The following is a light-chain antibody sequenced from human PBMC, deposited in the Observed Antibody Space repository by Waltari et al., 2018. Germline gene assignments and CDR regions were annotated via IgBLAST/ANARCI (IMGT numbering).Light chain of an antibody. Sequence: DIQMTQSPSSLSASVGERVTITCRASQAISNYVAWYQQKPGKAPKLLLYGASSLQSPLPSRFSGSGSGTDYTLPISSLPPSSFSPSSFPHYSLTAVYTFGQG. CDR3: PHYSLTAVYT. CDR1: QAISNY. CDR2: GAS. J-gene: IGKJ2*01. V-gene: IGKV1-NL1*01.